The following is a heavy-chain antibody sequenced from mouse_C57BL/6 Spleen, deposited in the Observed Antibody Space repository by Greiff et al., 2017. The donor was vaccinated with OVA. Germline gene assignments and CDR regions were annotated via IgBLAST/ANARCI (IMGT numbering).Heavy chain of an antibody. CDR2: FYPGRGSL. V-gene: IGHV1-62-2*01. J-gene: IGHJ2*01. CDR1: GYTFTEYT. Sequence: VQLQQSGAELVKPGASVKLSCKASGYTFTEYTIHWVKQRSGQGLEWLGWFYPGRGSLKYHEKFKDTATVTADKSSSTVYMELSRLTSEDSAVYFCARHAYYDYDEGDCDDWGQGTTLTVSS. CDR3: ARHAYYDYDEGDCDD. D-gene: IGHD2-4*01.